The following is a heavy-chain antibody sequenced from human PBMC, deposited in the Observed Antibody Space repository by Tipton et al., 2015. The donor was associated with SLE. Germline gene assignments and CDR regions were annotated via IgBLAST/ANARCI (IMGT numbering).Heavy chain of an antibody. V-gene: IGHV3-30*18. Sequence: SLRLSCAASGFTFSGYGMHWVRQAPGKGLEWVAVISYDGSNKYYADSVKGRFTISRDNSKNTLYLQMNSLRAEDTAVYYCAKDPGGWELPDYWGQGTLVTVSS. CDR3: AKDPGGWELPDY. D-gene: IGHD1-26*01. CDR1: GFTFSGYG. J-gene: IGHJ4*02. CDR2: ISYDGSNK.